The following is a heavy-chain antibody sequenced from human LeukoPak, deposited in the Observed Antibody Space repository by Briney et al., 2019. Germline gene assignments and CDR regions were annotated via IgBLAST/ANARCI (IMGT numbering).Heavy chain of an antibody. CDR3: ARHDSFIPY. V-gene: IGHV3-23*01. Sequence: GGSLRLSCAASGFTFSNNAMSWVRQAPGKGLEWVSSISSSGDNTHYADSVKGRFTISRDNTKNTVYLQMNNLRAEDTAVYFCARHDSFIPYWGQGTQVIVAS. D-gene: IGHD3-16*02. CDR1: GFTFSNNA. J-gene: IGHJ4*02. CDR2: ISSSGDNT.